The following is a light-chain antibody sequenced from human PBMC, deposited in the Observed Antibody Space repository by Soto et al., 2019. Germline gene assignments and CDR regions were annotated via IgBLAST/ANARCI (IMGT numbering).Light chain of an antibody. J-gene: IGLJ3*02. Sequence: QSVLTQPPSVSAAPGQKVTISCSGGSSNTGRNYVSWYQQLPGTASKLLIFDNDKRPSGIPDRFSGSRSGTSGTLAITGLQTGDEADYYCGAWDTSLSVVVFGGGTKLTVL. CDR1: SSNTGRNY. CDR2: DND. V-gene: IGLV1-51*01. CDR3: GAWDTSLSVVV.